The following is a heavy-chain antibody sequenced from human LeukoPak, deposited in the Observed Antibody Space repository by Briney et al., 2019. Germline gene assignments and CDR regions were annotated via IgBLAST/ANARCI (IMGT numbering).Heavy chain of an antibody. D-gene: IGHD6-19*01. CDR1: GFTFGDYA. V-gene: IGHV3-49*04. CDR3: TRSAVAGDIDY. Sequence: PGRSLRLSCTASGFTFGDYAMSWVRQAPGKGLAWVGFIRSKAYGGTTKYAASVKGRFTISRDDSKSIAYLQMNSLKTEDTAVYYCTRSAVAGDIDYWGQGTLVTVSS. J-gene: IGHJ4*02. CDR2: IRSKAYGGTT.